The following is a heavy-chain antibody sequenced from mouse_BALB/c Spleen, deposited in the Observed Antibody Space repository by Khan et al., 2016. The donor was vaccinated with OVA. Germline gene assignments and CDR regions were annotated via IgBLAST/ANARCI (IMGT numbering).Heavy chain of an antibody. Sequence: QVQLKESGPGLVQPSQNLSITCTVSGFSLTTYGVHGVRQSPGKGLVWLGMIWSGGTTAYNAAFISRLSISKDNSKSQVFFKMNSLQGDDTGMYYCARNSYMYDFTYWGQGTLVTVSA. CDR1: GFSLTTYG. CDR2: IWSGGTT. V-gene: IGHV2-2*01. D-gene: IGHD2-14*01. J-gene: IGHJ3*01. CDR3: ARNSYMYDFTY.